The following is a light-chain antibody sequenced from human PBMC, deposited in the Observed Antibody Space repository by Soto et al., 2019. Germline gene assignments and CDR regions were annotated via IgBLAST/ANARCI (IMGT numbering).Light chain of an antibody. V-gene: IGKV3-15*01. CDR2: GAS. Sequence: DIVMTQSPAALSVSPGERATLSCRASQSVGSSVAWYQQKPGQAPRFLMCGASTRAAGVPARFSGSGSGTEFSLTLSSLQSEDFAVYYCQHYNTWPPGTFGQGTKLEIK. CDR1: QSVGSS. CDR3: QHYNTWPPGT. J-gene: IGKJ2*02.